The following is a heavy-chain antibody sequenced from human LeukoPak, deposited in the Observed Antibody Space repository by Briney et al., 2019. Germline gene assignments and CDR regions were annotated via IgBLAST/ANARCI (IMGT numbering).Heavy chain of an antibody. J-gene: IGHJ4*02. Sequence: QPGGSLRLSCATSGFTVSPDYMRWVRQARGKGLEWVSVLYSGGDTYYTDSVKGRFTISRDNSKNTLYLQMNSLRAEDTAVYYCSLWGYSSSWPGFFDYWGQGTLVTVSS. V-gene: IGHV3-66*01. CDR2: LYSGGDT. CDR3: SLWGYSSSWPGFFDY. CDR1: GFTVSPDY. D-gene: IGHD6-13*01.